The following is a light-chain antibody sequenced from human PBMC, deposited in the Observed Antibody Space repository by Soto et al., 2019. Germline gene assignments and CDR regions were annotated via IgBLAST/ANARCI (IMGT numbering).Light chain of an antibody. CDR3: QQYGSSPPYT. Sequence: EIVLTQSPGTLSLSPGERATLSCRASQSVSSSYLAWYQQKPGQAPRLLIYGASSRATAIPERFSGSGSGTDFTLTISRLEPEDFAVYYCQQYGSSPPYTFGQGTKLEIK. V-gene: IGKV3-20*01. CDR2: GAS. CDR1: QSVSSSY. J-gene: IGKJ2*01.